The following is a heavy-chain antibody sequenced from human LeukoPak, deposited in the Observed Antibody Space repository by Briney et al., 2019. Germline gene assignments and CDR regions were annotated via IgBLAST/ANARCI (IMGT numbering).Heavy chain of an antibody. J-gene: IGHJ4*02. Sequence: GGSLRLSCAASGFTFSNYWMHWVRQAPGKGLVWVSRINSDGINTSYADSVKGRFTISRDNAKNTLNLQMNSLRAEDTAVYYCAKDGRYYYGSGSKFDYWGQGTLVTVSS. CDR1: GFTFSNYW. D-gene: IGHD3-10*01. CDR2: INSDGINT. V-gene: IGHV3-74*01. CDR3: AKDGRYYYGSGSKFDY.